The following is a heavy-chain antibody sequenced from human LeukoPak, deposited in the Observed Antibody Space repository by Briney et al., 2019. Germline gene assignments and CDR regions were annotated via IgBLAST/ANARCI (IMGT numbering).Heavy chain of an antibody. CDR1: GFTLSSYA. CDR2: ISGSGGST. V-gene: IGHV3-23*01. D-gene: IGHD2-15*01. Sequence: GGSLRLSCAASGFTLSSYAMSWVRQAPGKGLEWVSAISGSGGSTYYADSVKGRFTISRDNSENTLYLQMNSLRAEDTAVYYCAKDHCSGGRCYPTKAPDAFDIWGQGTMVTVSS. J-gene: IGHJ3*02. CDR3: AKDHCSGGRCYPTKAPDAFDI.